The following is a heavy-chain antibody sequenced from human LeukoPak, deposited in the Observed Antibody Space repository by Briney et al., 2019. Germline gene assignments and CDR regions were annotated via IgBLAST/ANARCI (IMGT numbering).Heavy chain of an antibody. CDR1: GFTFDDFG. CDR3: ARVPKIYYSYAFDY. Sequence: PGGSLRPSCAASGFTFDDFGMNWVRQAPGNGLEWVAGINWSGGSTAYADSVKGRFTISRDNAKNSLYLQMNSLRAEDTAFYYCARVPKIYYSYAFDYWGQGTLVTVSS. D-gene: IGHD5-18*01. CDR2: INWSGGST. J-gene: IGHJ4*02. V-gene: IGHV3-20*04.